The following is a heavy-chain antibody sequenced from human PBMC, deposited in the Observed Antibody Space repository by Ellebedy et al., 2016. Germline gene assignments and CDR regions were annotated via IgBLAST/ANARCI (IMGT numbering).Heavy chain of an antibody. CDR2: IKQDGGEQ. CDR3: ARNLVGWDV. Sequence: GGSLRLSCAASGFTFSSYSMNWVRQAPGKGLEWLANIKQDGGEQYYVDSVKGRFTISRDNAKNSLYLQMNSLRVEDTAVYYCARNLVGWDVWGQGTTVTVSS. D-gene: IGHD6-6*01. J-gene: IGHJ6*02. CDR1: GFTFSSYS. V-gene: IGHV3-7*03.